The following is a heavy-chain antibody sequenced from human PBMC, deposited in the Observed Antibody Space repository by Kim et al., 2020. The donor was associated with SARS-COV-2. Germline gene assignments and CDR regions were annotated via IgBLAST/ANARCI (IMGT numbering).Heavy chain of an antibody. D-gene: IGHD6-13*01. Sequence: SETLSLTCAVYGGSFSGYYWSWIRQPPGKGLEWIGEINHSGSTNYNPSLKSRVTISVDTSKNQFSLKLSSVTAADTAVYYCARGGVAAAANPIDYWGQGTLVTVSS. J-gene: IGHJ4*02. CDR3: ARGGVAAAANPIDY. V-gene: IGHV4-34*01. CDR1: GGSFSGYY. CDR2: INHSGST.